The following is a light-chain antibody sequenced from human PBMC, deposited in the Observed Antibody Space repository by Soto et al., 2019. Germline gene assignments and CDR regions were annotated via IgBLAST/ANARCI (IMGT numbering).Light chain of an antibody. Sequence: QSVLTQPPSVSAAPGQKVSISCSGSNSNIGNNYVSWYQQLPGTAPKLLIYDDVKRPSGIPARFSGSKSGTSATLGITGFQTGDEADYYCGSWDSSLSAYVFGTGTKVTVL. J-gene: IGLJ1*01. CDR2: DDV. CDR3: GSWDSSLSAYV. CDR1: NSNIGNNY. V-gene: IGLV1-51*01.